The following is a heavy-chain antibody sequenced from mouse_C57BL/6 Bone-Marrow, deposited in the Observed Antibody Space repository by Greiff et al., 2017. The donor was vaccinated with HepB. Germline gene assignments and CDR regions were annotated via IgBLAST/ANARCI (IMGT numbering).Heavy chain of an antibody. Sequence: VKLQQSGAELVRPGTSVKVSCKASGYAFTNYLIEWVKQRPGQGLEWIGVINPGSGGTNYNEKFKGKATLTADKSSSTAYMQLSSLTSEDSAVYFCARVRGYYYGYFDYWGQGTTLTVSS. CDR2: INPGSGGT. D-gene: IGHD1-1*01. CDR3: ARVRGYYYGYFDY. J-gene: IGHJ2*01. CDR1: GYAFTNYL. V-gene: IGHV1-54*01.